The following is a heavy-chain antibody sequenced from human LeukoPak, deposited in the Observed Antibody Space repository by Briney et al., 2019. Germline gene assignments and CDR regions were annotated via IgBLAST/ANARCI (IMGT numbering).Heavy chain of an antibody. CDR2: IYYSGST. J-gene: IGHJ4*02. CDR1: GGSISSYY. CDR3: ARAQTYGSGSYYFDY. Sequence: ASETLSLTCTVSGGSISSYYWSWIRQPPGKGLEWIGYIYYSGSTNYNPSLKSRVTISVDTSKNQFSLKLSSVTAADTAVYYCARAQTYGSGSYYFDYWGQGTLVTVSS. D-gene: IGHD3-10*01. V-gene: IGHV4-59*01.